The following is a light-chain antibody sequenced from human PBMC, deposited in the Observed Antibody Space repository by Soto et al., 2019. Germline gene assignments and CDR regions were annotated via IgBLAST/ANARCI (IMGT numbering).Light chain of an antibody. CDR1: QSISSSY. V-gene: IGKV3-20*01. CDR3: QQYYSSPWT. J-gene: IGKJ1*01. Sequence: EIVLPQSPGTLSLSPGERATLSCRASQSISSSYLAWYQQKPGQAPRLLIYGASSRATGTPDRFSGSGSGADFTLTISRLEPEDFAVYYCQQYYSSPWTFGLGTKVDIK. CDR2: GAS.